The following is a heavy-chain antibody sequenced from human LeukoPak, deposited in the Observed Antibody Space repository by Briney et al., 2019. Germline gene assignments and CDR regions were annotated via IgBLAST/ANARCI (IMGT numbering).Heavy chain of an antibody. Sequence: GRSLRLSCAASGFTFSSYGMHWVRQAPGKWLEWVAVISYDGSNKYCADSVKGRFTISRDNSKNTLYLQMNSLRAEDTAVYYCANYYYDSSGYYPDWGQGTLVTVSS. J-gene: IGHJ4*02. CDR2: ISYDGSNK. CDR1: GFTFSSYG. CDR3: ANYYYDSSGYYPD. V-gene: IGHV3-30*18. D-gene: IGHD3-22*01.